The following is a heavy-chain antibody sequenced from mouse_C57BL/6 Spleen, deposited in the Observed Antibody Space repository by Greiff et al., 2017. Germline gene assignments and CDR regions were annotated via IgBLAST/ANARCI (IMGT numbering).Heavy chain of an antibody. CDR1: CYAFSSSW. CDR2: IYPGDGDT. Sequence: VQGVESGPELVKPGASVKISCKASCYAFSSSWMNWVKQRPGKGLEWIGRIYPGDGDTNYNGKFKGKATLTADKSSSTAYMQLSSLTSEDSAVYFCAREGDYWGQGTTLTVSS. J-gene: IGHJ2*01. CDR3: AREGDY. V-gene: IGHV1-82*01.